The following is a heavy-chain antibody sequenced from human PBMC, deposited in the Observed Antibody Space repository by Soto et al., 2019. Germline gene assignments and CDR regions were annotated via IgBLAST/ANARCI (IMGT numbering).Heavy chain of an antibody. CDR1: GFTFSTYA. CDR2: LSRSGTT. CDR3: TREIWGGPLDY. Sequence: GGSLRLSCAASGFTFSTYAMSWVRQAPGKGREWVSTLSRSGTTYYADSVKGRFTISRDNSKNTLYLQMSSLRAEDTAIYYCTREIWGGPLDYWGQGTLVTVSS. V-gene: IGHV3-23*01. J-gene: IGHJ4*02. D-gene: IGHD3-16*01.